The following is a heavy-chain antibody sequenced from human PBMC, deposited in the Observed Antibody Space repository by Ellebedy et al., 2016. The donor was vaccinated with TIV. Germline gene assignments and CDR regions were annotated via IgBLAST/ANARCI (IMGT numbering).Heavy chain of an antibody. CDR1: GFTFSSYA. J-gene: IGHJ4*02. CDR3: AKAAVNGNYDY. Sequence: GESLKISCAASGFTFSSYAVSWVRQAPGKGLEWVSTITVSTGSTYYADSVKGRFHISRDSSKNTLYLQMNSLRAEDTAIYYCAKAAVNGNYDYWGQGTLVTVSS. D-gene: IGHD1-7*01. CDR2: ITVSTGST. V-gene: IGHV3-23*01.